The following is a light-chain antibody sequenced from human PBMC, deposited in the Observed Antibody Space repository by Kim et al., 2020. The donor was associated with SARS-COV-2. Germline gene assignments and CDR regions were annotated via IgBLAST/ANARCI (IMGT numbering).Light chain of an antibody. CDR3: SSYTRSSTNYV. Sequence: QSALTQPASVSGSPGQSITISCTGTSSDVGGYNYVSWYQQHPGKAPKIMIYDVSNRPSGVSNRFSGSKSGNTASLTISGLQAEDEADYYCSSYTRSSTNYVFGTGTKVTVL. V-gene: IGLV2-14*03. CDR1: SSDVGGYNY. J-gene: IGLJ1*01. CDR2: DVS.